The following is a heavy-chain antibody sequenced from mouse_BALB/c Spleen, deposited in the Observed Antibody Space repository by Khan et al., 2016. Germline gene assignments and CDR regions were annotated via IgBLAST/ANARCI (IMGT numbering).Heavy chain of an antibody. CDR1: GYTFTNYG. CDR2: IKTYSGES. D-gene: IGHD1-1*01. J-gene: IGHJ1*01. V-gene: IGHV9-3-1*01. Sequence: QIQLVQSGPELKRPGKTVKISCKASGYTFTNYGINWVKQAPGKGLKWMGWIKTYSGESTYADDFKGRFAFSLETSTNTAYLQINNIKNEDTATYFFAIYRYYYGSSRYFDVWGAGTTVTVSS. CDR3: AIYRYYYGSSRYFDV.